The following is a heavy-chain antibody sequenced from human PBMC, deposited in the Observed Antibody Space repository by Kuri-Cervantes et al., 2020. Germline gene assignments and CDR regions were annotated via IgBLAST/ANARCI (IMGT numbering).Heavy chain of an antibody. V-gene: IGHV3-30*03. CDR1: GFTFSSYS. Sequence: GGSLRLSCAASGFTFSSYSMNWVRQAPGKGLEWVAVISYDGSNKYYADSVKGRFTISRDNAKNSLYLQMNSLRAEDTAVYYCARQWLVREGDAFDIWGQGTMVTVSS. J-gene: IGHJ3*02. D-gene: IGHD6-19*01. CDR2: ISYDGSNK. CDR3: ARQWLVREGDAFDI.